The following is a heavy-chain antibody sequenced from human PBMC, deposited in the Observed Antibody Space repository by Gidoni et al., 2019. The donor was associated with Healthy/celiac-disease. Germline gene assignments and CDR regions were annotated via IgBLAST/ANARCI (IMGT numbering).Heavy chain of an antibody. CDR3: ARDLPGYSSSWYEGAFDI. D-gene: IGHD6-13*01. V-gene: IGHV3-21*01. CDR1: GPTFSSHS. Sequence: EVQLVESGGGLVKTGGSLRLSCAASGPTFSSHSMNWVRQAPGKGLEWVSSISSSSSYIYYADSVKGRFTISRDNAKNSLYLQMNSLRAEDTAVYYCARDLPGYSSSWYEGAFDIWGQGTMVTVSS. J-gene: IGHJ3*02. CDR2: ISSSSSYI.